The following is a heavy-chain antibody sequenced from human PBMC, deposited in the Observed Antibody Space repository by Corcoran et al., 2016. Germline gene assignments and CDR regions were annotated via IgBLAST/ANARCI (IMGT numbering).Heavy chain of an antibody. Sequence: VQLLESGGGLVQPGGSLRLSCAASGFTFSSYAMSWVRQAPGKGLEWVSAISGSGGSTYYADSVKGRFTISRDNSKNTLYLQMNSLRAEDTAVYYCAKGSRDYDFWSGYPPFDYWGQGTLVTVSS. CDR1: GFTFSSYA. V-gene: IGHV3-23*01. J-gene: IGHJ4*02. D-gene: IGHD3-3*01. CDR3: AKGSRDYDFWSGYPPFDY. CDR2: ISGSGGST.